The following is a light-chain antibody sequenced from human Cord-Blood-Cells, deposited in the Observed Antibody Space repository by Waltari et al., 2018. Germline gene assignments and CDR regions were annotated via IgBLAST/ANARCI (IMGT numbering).Light chain of an antibody. CDR2: EGS. V-gene: IGLV2-23*01. CDR3: CSYAGSSTVV. Sequence: QSALTQPASASGSPGQSITISSPGTSSDVGGYNLVPWYQQHPGKAPKLMLYEGSKRPSGVSNRFSGSKSGNTASLTISGLQAEDEADYYCCSYAGSSTVVFGGGTKLTVL. J-gene: IGLJ2*01. CDR1: SSDVGGYNL.